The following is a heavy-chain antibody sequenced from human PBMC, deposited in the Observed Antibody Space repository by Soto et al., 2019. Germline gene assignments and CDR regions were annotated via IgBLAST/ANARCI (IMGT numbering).Heavy chain of an antibody. CDR3: ARTRTYGSGSYPFDY. Sequence: QVQLQESGPGLVKPSQTLSLTCTVSGGSISSGDYYWSWIRQPPGKGLEWIGYIYYSGSTYYNPSRKSRVTIAVDTSKNQFSLKLSSVTAADTAVYYCARTRTYGSGSYPFDYWGQGTLVTVSS. CDR2: IYYSGST. CDR1: GGSISSGDYY. D-gene: IGHD3-10*01. V-gene: IGHV4-30-4*01. J-gene: IGHJ4*02.